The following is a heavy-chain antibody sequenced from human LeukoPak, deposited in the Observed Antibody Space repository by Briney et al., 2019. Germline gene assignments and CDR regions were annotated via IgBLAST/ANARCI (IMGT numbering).Heavy chain of an antibody. J-gene: IGHJ5*02. CDR3: ARKLDGHNRFDP. V-gene: IGHV4-28*01. D-gene: IGHD3-9*01. CDR1: GYSISSSNW. Sequence: PSETLSLTCAVSGYSISSSNWWGWIRQSPGKGLEWIGYIYYSGSTYYNPSLKSRVTMSVDTSKNQFSLNLNSVTAVDTAVYYCARKLDGHNRFDPWGQGTLVTVSS. CDR2: IYYSGST.